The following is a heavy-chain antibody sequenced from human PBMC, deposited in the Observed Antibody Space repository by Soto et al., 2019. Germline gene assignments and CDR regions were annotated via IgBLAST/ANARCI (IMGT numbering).Heavy chain of an antibody. CDR2: IYYTGNT. CDR1: GGSPSSGSYY. J-gene: IGHJ4*02. Sequence: QVQLQESGPGLVKPSETLSLTCSVSGGSPSSGSYYWSWIRQPPGKGLEWLGYIYYTGNTNYNPSLKSRATISIDSSKNQFSLKVNSVTIADTALYYCVRGGSGYPFDYWGQGTLVTVSS. D-gene: IGHD3-22*01. V-gene: IGHV4-61*01. CDR3: VRGGSGYPFDY.